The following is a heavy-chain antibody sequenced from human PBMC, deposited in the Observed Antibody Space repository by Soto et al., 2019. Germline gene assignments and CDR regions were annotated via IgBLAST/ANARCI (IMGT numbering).Heavy chain of an antibody. CDR1: GGSISSYY. CDR2: IYTSGST. Sequence: TLSLTCTVSGGSISSYYWSWIRQPAGKGLEWIGRIYTSGSTNYNPSLKSRVTMSVDTSKNQFSLKLSSVTAADTAVYYCARDRKGCSSTSCYRYYYYYGMDVWGQGTTVTVSS. J-gene: IGHJ6*02. D-gene: IGHD2-2*02. CDR3: ARDRKGCSSTSCYRYYYYYGMDV. V-gene: IGHV4-4*07.